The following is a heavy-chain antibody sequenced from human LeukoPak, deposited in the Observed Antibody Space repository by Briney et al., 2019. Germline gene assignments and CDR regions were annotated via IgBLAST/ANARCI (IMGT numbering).Heavy chain of an antibody. Sequence: GGSLRLSCAASGFTVSNDYMIWVRQAPGKGLEWVSLIYSNGVTNYADSVKGRFTISRDNSKNTLYLQMNSLRADDTAVYYCAKTIRNSQTVYYYMDVWGKGTTVTVSS. CDR2: IYSNGVT. CDR3: AKTIRNSQTVYYYMDV. CDR1: GFTVSNDY. J-gene: IGHJ6*03. D-gene: IGHD1-14*01. V-gene: IGHV3-53*01.